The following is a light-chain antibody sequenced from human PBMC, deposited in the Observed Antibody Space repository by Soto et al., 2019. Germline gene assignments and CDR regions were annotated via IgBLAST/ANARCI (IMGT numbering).Light chain of an antibody. J-gene: IGLJ3*02. V-gene: IGLV2-14*01. CDR1: SSDVGGYKF. CDR3: LSYTSANTRV. CDR2: EVN. Sequence: QSALTQPASVSASPGQSITISCTGTSSDVGGYKFVSWYQHHPGKAPKLMIYEVNNRPSGVSNRFSGSKSGNTASLTISGLQPEDEADYYCLSYTSANTRVFGGGTKLNV.